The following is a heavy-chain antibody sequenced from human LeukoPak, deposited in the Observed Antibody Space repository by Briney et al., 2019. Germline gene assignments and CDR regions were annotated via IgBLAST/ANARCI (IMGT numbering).Heavy chain of an antibody. Sequence: PWASVKVSCKASGYTFTNYHIHWVRQAPGQGLQWMGWINPDSGGTTYPQTFQGRVTMTRDTSISTAYMELSRLRSDDTAVYYCARWFGYGMDVWGQGTTVTVSS. CDR3: ARWFGYGMDV. CDR1: GYTFTNYH. CDR2: INPDSGGT. D-gene: IGHD3-10*01. J-gene: IGHJ6*02. V-gene: IGHV1-2*02.